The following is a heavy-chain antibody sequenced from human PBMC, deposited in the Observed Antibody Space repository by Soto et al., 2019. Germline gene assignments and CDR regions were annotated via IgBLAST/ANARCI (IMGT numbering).Heavy chain of an antibody. CDR1: GGSISSYY. D-gene: IGHD4-17*01. CDR3: ARADYGDYVGVLGF. Sequence: QVQLQESGPGLVKPSETLSLTCTVSGGSISSYYWSWIRQPPGKGLEWIGYIYYSGSTNYNPSLKSRVTISVDTSKNQFSLKLSYVTGADTAVYYCARADYGDYVGVLGFWGQGTLVTVSS. V-gene: IGHV4-59*01. J-gene: IGHJ4*02. CDR2: IYYSGST.